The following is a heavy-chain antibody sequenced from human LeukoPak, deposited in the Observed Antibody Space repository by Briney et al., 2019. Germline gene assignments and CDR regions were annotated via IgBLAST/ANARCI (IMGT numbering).Heavy chain of an antibody. CDR2: IKEDGSEK. J-gene: IGHJ4*02. V-gene: IGHV3-7*04. CDR3: ARDYQGSADY. CDR1: GFSFRIYW. Sequence: PGGSLRLSCAASGFSFRIYWMSWVRHAPGKGLEWLADIKEDGSEKYYVDSVKGRFTISRDNAKNSLYLQMNSLRAEDTAFYYCARDYQGSADYWGQGTLVTVSS. D-gene: IGHD2-2*01.